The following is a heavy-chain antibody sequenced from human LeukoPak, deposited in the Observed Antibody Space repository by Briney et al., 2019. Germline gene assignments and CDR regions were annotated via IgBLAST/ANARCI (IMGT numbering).Heavy chain of an antibody. D-gene: IGHD1-1*01. CDR1: GFTFSSYW. V-gene: IGHV3-7*04. CDR2: IKQDGSEK. Sequence: AGSLRLSCAASGFTFSSYWMSWVRQAQGQGLEWVANIKQDGSEKYYVDSVKGRFTISRDNAKNSLYLQMHSLRAEDTAVYYCARDDRGLEPRDFDYWGQGTLVPVSS. J-gene: IGHJ4*02. CDR3: ARDDRGLEPRDFDY.